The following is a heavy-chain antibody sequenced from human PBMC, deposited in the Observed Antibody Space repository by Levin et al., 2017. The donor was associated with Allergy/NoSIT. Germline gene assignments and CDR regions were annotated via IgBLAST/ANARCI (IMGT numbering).Heavy chain of an antibody. J-gene: IGHJ5*02. CDR3: ARDGYGDYVIGPRYNWFDP. D-gene: IGHD4-17*01. CDR1: GFTFSSYW. V-gene: IGHV3-7*01. Sequence: ASVKVSCAASGFTFSSYWMTWVRQAPGKGLEWVANIKQDGSDKYYVDSVKGRFTISRDNAKNSLYLQMNSLRVEDTAVYYCARDGYGDYVIGPRYNWFDPWGQGTLVTVSS. CDR2: IKQDGSDK.